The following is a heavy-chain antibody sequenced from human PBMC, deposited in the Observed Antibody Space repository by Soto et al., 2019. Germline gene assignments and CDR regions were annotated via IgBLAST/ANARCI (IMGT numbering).Heavy chain of an antibody. CDR2: INPNGGGT. D-gene: IGHD3-10*01. J-gene: IGHJ4*02. Sequence: LVKVSCKASGYTFTAYYIHWVRQAPGQGLEWMGWINPNGGGTKYAQKFQGRVTMTRDTSINTAYMELTRLTSDDTAVYYCARAVHTMIQGVRFRVDQWGQGTLVTVSS. V-gene: IGHV1-2*02. CDR3: ARAVHTMIQGVRFRVDQ. CDR1: GYTFTAYY.